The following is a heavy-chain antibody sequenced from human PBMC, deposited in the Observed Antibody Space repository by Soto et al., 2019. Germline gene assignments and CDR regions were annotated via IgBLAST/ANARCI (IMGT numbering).Heavy chain of an antibody. J-gene: IGHJ5*02. D-gene: IGHD2-15*01. CDR2: IDPSDSYT. CDR3: ARHGPIYGSGGSCRYH. Sequence: GESLKISCKGSGYSFSSYWISWVRQMPGKGLEWMGRIDPSDSYTNYSPSFQGHVTISADKSISTAYLQWSSLKASDTAMYYCARHGPIYGSGGSCRYHWGQGTLVTVSS. CDR1: GYSFSSYW. V-gene: IGHV5-10-1*01.